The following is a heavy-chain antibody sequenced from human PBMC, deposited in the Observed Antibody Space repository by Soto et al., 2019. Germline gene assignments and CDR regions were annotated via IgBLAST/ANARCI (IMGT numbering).Heavy chain of an antibody. Sequence: PWGSLRLSCAASGFPVSTNYMSWVRQAPGKGLEWVSVIYSGGSTYYADSVKGRFTISRDNSKNTLYLQMNSLRAEDTAVYYCARGARRGNLYYYYGMDVWGQGTTVNVSS. J-gene: IGHJ6*02. CDR3: ARGARRGNLYYYYGMDV. CDR1: GFPVSTNY. CDR2: IYSGGST. D-gene: IGHD3-10*01. V-gene: IGHV3-53*01.